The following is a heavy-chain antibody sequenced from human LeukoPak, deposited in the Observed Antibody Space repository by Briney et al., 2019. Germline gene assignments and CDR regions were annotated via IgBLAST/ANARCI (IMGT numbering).Heavy chain of an antibody. CDR2: ISGSRGNT. V-gene: IGHV3-23*01. CDR1: GFTFSSNA. J-gene: IGHJ4*02. D-gene: IGHD2-15*01. CDR3: AKDYCSGGTCYYEV. Sequence: PGGSLRLSCAACGFTFSSNAMTCLRQAPGKGLEWVAAISGSRGNTYYADSVKGRFTISRDNSKNTLYLQMNSLRAEDTAVYYRAKDYCSGGTCYYEVWGQGTLVTVSS.